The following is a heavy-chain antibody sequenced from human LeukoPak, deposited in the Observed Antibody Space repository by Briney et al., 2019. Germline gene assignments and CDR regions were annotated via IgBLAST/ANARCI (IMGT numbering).Heavy chain of an antibody. CDR1: GFTVSNNR. CDR2: IYSDGNA. J-gene: IGHJ1*01. D-gene: IGHD1-26*01. V-gene: IGHV3-53*01. CDR3: VREREGSNSEH. Sequence: GGSLRLSCAASGFTVSNNRLSWVRQAPGMGLEWVSTIYSDGNAYYPDSVKGRFTISRDGSKNTLYLQLNSLRTEDTAIYYCVREREGSNSEHWGQGTLVTVSS.